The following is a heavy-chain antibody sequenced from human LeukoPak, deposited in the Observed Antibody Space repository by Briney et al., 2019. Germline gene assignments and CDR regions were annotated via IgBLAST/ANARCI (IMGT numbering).Heavy chain of an antibody. CDR1: GFSFSSHN. D-gene: IGHD6-6*01. Sequence: SGGSLRLSCAASGFSFSSHNMNWVRQAPGKGLEWVSSISSTNTYIDYADSLKGRFTISRDNANNSLFLQMDSLRAEDTAIYYCARGSTYSSSPFDYWGQGILVTVSS. J-gene: IGHJ4*02. CDR2: ISSTNTYI. V-gene: IGHV3-21*01. CDR3: ARGSTYSSSPFDY.